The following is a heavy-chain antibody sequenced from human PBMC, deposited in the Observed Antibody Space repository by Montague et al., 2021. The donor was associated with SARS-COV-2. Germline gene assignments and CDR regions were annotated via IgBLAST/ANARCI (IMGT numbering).Heavy chain of an antibody. V-gene: IGHV3-30*04. D-gene: IGHD2-2*01. Sequence: SLRLSCSASGFTFSSYAMHWVRQAPGKGLEWVAVMSYDGSNKYYVDSVKGRFSISRDNSKNTLYLQMNSLRAEDTAVYYCARQLIVFVPAAPGSPTHETYDYAMDVWGQGTTVTVSS. CDR2: MSYDGSNK. CDR1: GFTFSSYA. J-gene: IGHJ6*02. CDR3: ARQLIVFVPAAPGSPTHETYDYAMDV.